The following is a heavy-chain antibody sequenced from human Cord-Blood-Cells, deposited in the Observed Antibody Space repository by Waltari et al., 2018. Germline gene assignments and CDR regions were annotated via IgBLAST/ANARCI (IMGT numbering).Heavy chain of an antibody. V-gene: IGHV3-33*01. CDR3: ARDYYGSGSYLYYYYYGMDV. D-gene: IGHD3-10*01. Sequence: QVQLVESGGGVVQPGRSLRLSCAASGFTFSSYGMHWVRQAPGKGLEWVAVIWYDGSNKYYADSVKGRFTISRDNSKNTLYLQMNGLRAEETAVYYCARDYYGSGSYLYYYYYGMDVWGQGTTVTVSS. J-gene: IGHJ6*02. CDR1: GFTFSSYG. CDR2: IWYDGSNK.